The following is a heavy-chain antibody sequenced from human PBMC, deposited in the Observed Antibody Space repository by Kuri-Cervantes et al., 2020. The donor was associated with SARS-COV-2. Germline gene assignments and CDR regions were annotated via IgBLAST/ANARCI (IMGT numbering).Heavy chain of an antibody. V-gene: IGHV1-18*04. Sequence: ASVKVSCKASGYTFTSYGISWVRQAPGQGLEWMGWISAYNGNTNYAQKFQGRVTITADESTSTAYMELSSLRSEDTAVYYCARDGNSGYDWDYYYYYMDVWGKGTTVTVSS. D-gene: IGHD5-12*01. J-gene: IGHJ6*03. CDR2: ISAYNGNT. CDR3: ARDGNSGYDWDYYYYYMDV. CDR1: GYTFTSYG.